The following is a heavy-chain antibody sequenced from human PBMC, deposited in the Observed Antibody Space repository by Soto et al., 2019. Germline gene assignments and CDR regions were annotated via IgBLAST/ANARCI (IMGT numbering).Heavy chain of an antibody. J-gene: IGHJ3*02. CDR1: GYTLTELS. CDR2: FDPEDGET. CDR3: ATDVVYAWAFDI. Sequence: GASVKVSCKVSGYTLTELSMHWVRQAPGKGLEWMGGFDPEDGETIYAQKFQGRVTMTEDTSTDTAHMELSSLRSEDTAVYYCATDVVYAWAFDIWGQGTMVTVSS. V-gene: IGHV1-24*01. D-gene: IGHD4-17*01.